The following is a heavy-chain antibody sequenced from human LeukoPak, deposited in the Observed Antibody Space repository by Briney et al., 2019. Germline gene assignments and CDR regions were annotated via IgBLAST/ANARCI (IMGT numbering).Heavy chain of an antibody. D-gene: IGHD2-15*01. Sequence: ASVKVSCKASGYTFTSYYMHWVRQAPGQGLEWTGIINPSGGSTSYAQKFQGRVTMTRDTSTSTVYMELSSLRSEDTAVYYCAREGRKSRGVDIVRKKETGYYYMDVWGKGTTVTVSS. CDR1: GYTFTSYY. CDR3: AREGRKSRGVDIVRKKETGYYYMDV. V-gene: IGHV1-46*01. CDR2: INPSGGST. J-gene: IGHJ6*03.